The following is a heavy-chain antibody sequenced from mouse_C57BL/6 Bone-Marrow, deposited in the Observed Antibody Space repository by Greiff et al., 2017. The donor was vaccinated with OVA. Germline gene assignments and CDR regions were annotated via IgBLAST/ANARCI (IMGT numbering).Heavy chain of an antibody. J-gene: IGHJ4*01. Sequence: VQLQQSGPVLVKPGASVKMSCKASGYTFTDYYMNWVKQSHGKSLEWIGVINPYNGGTSYNQKFKGKATLTVDKSSSTAYMELNSLTSEDSAVYYCARGFGRGAMDYWGQGTSVTVSS. D-gene: IGHD4-1*01. CDR2: INPYNGGT. V-gene: IGHV1-19*01. CDR3: ARGFGRGAMDY. CDR1: GYTFTDYY.